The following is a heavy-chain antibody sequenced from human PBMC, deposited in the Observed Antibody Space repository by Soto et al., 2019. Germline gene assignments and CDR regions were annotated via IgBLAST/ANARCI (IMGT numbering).Heavy chain of an antibody. V-gene: IGHV1-18*01. D-gene: IGHD3-16*01. J-gene: IGHJ3*02. CDR1: GYTFTSYG. Sequence: ASVKVSCKASGYTFTSYGISWVRQAPGQGLEWMGWISAYNGNTNYAQKLQGRVTMTTDTSTSTAYMELRSLRSDDTAVYYCAREHARAIPIGGLGYDDAFDIWGQGTMVTVSS. CDR3: AREHARAIPIGGLGYDDAFDI. CDR2: ISAYNGNT.